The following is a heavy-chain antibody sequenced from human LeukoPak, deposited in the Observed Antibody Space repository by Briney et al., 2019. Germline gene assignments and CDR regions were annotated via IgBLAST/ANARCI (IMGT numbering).Heavy chain of an antibody. CDR2: ISSSGSTI. J-gene: IGHJ4*02. D-gene: IGHD5-18*01. Sequence: GESLRLSCAASGFTFSPYAMNWVRQAPGKGLEWVSYISSSGSTIYYEDSVKGRFTISRDNAKNSLYLQMNSLRAEDTAVYYCAREGGGYTYGSFDYWGQGTLVTVSS. CDR1: GFTFSPYA. V-gene: IGHV3-48*03. CDR3: AREGGGYTYGSFDY.